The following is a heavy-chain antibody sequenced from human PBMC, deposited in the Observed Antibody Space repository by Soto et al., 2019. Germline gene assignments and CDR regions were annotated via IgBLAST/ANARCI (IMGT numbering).Heavy chain of an antibody. J-gene: IGHJ5*02. Sequence: GASVKVSCKASGDTFTSYAIHWVRQAPGQRLEWMGWINLVNGNTKYSQKFQGRVTITRDTSASTAYMGLSSLRSEDTAVYYCARDGPYYYGSGKFDLWGQGTLVTVSS. V-gene: IGHV1-3*01. CDR2: INLVNGNT. D-gene: IGHD3-10*01. CDR1: GDTFTSYA. CDR3: ARDGPYYYGSGKFDL.